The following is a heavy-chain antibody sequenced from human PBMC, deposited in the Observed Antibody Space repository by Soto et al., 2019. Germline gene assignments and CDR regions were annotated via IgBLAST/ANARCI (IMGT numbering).Heavy chain of an antibody. J-gene: IGHJ4*02. CDR2: ISSSGRTI. V-gene: IGHV3-48*03. D-gene: IGHD1-20*01. CDR1: GFTFSSYE. Sequence: EVQLVESGGGLVQPGGSLRLSCAASGFTFSSYEMNWVRQAPGKGLEWVSYISSSGRTIYYADSVKGRFTISRDNAKNSLDRQMNSLRAEDTAVYYCARSGYNWNDGARGYFHYWGQGTLVTVSS. CDR3: ARSGYNWNDGARGYFHY.